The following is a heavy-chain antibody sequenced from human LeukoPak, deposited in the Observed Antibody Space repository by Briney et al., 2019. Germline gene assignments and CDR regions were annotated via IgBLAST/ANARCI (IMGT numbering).Heavy chain of an antibody. CDR3: ARDMGATYFDY. CDR2: ISSNGGST. Sequence: PGGSLRLSCAASGFTFSSYAMHWARQAPGKGLEYVSAISSNGGSTYYANSVKGRFTISRDNSKNTLYLQMGSLRAEDMAVYYCARDMGATYFDYWGQGTLVTVSS. J-gene: IGHJ4*02. CDR1: GFTFSSYA. V-gene: IGHV3-64*01. D-gene: IGHD1-26*01.